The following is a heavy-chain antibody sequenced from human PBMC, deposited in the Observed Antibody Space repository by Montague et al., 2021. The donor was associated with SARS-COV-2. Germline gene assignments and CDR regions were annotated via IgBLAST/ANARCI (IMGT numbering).Heavy chain of an antibody. CDR3: ARGSSSRVMVRGKLQY. CDR1: GGSLSGYY. CDR2: INHSGST. V-gene: IGHV4-34*01. J-gene: IGHJ4*02. D-gene: IGHD3-10*01. Sequence: SETLSLTCAVYGGSLSGYYCSWIRQSLGKGLEWIGEINHSGSTNXNPSLKSRVTISVDTSKKQFSLKLSSVTAADTAVYYCARGSSSRVMVRGKLQYWGQGALVIVSS.